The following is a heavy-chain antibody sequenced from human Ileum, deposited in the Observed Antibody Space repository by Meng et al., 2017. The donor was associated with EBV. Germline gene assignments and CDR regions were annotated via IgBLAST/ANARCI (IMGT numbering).Heavy chain of an antibody. V-gene: IGHV4-28*01. D-gene: IGHD1-26*01. J-gene: IGHJ4*02. CDR2: IYYSGTT. Sequence: QLQPQWPGPGLVKPAATLSLTCAVSGYSISTTNWWGWIRQPPGKGLEWIGHIYYSGTTYNNPSLKSRVTMSIDPSKNQFSLKLSSVTAVDTAVYYCARNSESGSYIDYWGLGTLVTVSS. CDR1: GYSISTTNW. CDR3: ARNSESGSYIDY.